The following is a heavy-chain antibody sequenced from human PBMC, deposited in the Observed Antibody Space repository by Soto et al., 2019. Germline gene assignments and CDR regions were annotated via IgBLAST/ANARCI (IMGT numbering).Heavy chain of an antibody. CDR3: AKGTAAIKSWFDP. D-gene: IGHD2-2*02. V-gene: IGHV3-23*01. Sequence: GGSLRLSCAVSGFSVSSYTMNWVRQAPGKGLEWVSSISASGGATYYADSVKGRFTISRDNSKNTLDLQMNSLRADDTAIYYCAKGTAAIKSWFDPWGQGTLVTVSS. CDR1: GFSVSSYT. J-gene: IGHJ5*02. CDR2: ISASGGAT.